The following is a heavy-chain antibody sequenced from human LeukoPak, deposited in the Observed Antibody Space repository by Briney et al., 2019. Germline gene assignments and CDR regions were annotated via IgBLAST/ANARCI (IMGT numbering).Heavy chain of an antibody. D-gene: IGHD1/OR15-1a*01. CDR3: ARHRAHWDTYYFDY. V-gene: IGHV4-39*01. Sequence: PSKTLSLTCAVSGGSISSSSYYWGWIRQPPGKGLEWIGSIYYSGSTYYNPSLKSRVTISVDTSKNQFSLKLNSVTAADTAVYYCARHRAHWDTYYFDYWGQGTLVTVSS. CDR1: GGSISSSSYY. CDR2: IYYSGST. J-gene: IGHJ4*02.